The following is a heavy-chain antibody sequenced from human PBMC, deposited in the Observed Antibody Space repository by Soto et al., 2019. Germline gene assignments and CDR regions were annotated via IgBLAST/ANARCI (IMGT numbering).Heavy chain of an antibody. J-gene: IGHJ4*02. CDR2: IHHSGST. CDR3: AVDFSNSYYFDS. CDR1: SYSISSGFY. V-gene: IGHV4-38-2*01. Sequence: SETLSLTCDVSSYSISSGFYWGWIRQSPGKGLQRIANIHHSGSTHYNPSLKSRVTISVDTSKNQFSLKLTSVTAADTAVYYCAVDFSNSYYFDSWGQGTLVTVS. D-gene: IGHD3-9*01.